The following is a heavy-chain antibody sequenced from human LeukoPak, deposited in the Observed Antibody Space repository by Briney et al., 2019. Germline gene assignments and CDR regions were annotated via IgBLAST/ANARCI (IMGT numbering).Heavy chain of an antibody. CDR2: ISGSGSSI. CDR3: AIHLSSRFDY. Sequence: LPGGSLRLSCAASXFTFSSSAMSWVRQAPGKGLEWVSVISGSGSSIYYADSVKGRFTISRDNSKNTLYLQMNSLRAEDTAVYYCAIHLSSRFDYWGQGTLVTVSS. V-gene: IGHV3-23*01. CDR1: XFTFSSSA. J-gene: IGHJ4*02. D-gene: IGHD6-6*01.